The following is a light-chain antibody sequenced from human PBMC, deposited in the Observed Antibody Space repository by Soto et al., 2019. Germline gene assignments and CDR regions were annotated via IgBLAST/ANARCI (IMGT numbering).Light chain of an antibody. CDR3: QVWDSSSEHIV. CDR1: NIGSKS. Sequence: SYELTQPPSVSVAPGQTARITCGGNNIGSKSVHWYQLKPGQAPVLVIYDDRDRPSGIPERFSGSKSGNTATPTISRVEAGDEADYYCQVWDSSSEHIVFGGGTKLPVL. CDR2: DDR. V-gene: IGLV3-21*02. J-gene: IGLJ2*01.